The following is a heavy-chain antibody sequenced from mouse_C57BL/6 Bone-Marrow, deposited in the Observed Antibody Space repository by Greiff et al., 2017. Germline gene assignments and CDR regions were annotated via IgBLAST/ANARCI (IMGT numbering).Heavy chain of an antibody. CDR1: GFTFSNYW. J-gene: IGHJ2*01. CDR2: IRLKSDNYAT. D-gene: IGHD1-1*01. CDR3: TATTVVATSDY. V-gene: IGHV6-3*01. Sequence: VQLKESGGGLVQPGGSMKLSCVASGFTFSNYWMNWVRQSPEKGLEWVAQIRLKSDNYATHYAESVKGRFTISRDDSKSSVYLQMNNLRAEDTGIYYCTATTVVATSDYWGQGTTLTVSS.